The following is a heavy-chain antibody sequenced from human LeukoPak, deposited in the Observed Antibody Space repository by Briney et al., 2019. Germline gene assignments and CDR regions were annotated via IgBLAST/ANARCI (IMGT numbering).Heavy chain of an antibody. Sequence: RTGGSLRLSCAASGFTFDDYGMSWVRQAPGKGLEWVSGINWNGGSTGYADSVKGRFTISRDNAKNSLYLQMNSLRVEDTALYYCARVQRGLMWYYFDYRGQGTLVTVSS. J-gene: IGHJ4*02. D-gene: IGHD1-1*01. CDR1: GFTFDDYG. CDR2: INWNGGST. CDR3: ARVQRGLMWYYFDY. V-gene: IGHV3-20*04.